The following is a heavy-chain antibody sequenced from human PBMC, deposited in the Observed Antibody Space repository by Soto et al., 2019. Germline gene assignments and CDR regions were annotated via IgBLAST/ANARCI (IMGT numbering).Heavy chain of an antibody. CDR2: IYYSGST. V-gene: IGHV4-39*01. CDR3: ARQMWVWDIVATTGDDYYYGMDV. Sequence: QLQLQESGPGLVKPSETLSLTCTVSGGSISSSSYYWGWIRQPPGKGLEWIGSIYYSGSTYYNPSLKSRVTISVDTSKNQFSLKLSSVTAADTAVYYCARQMWVWDIVATTGDDYYYGMDVWGQGTTVTVSS. D-gene: IGHD5-12*01. CDR1: GGSISSSSYY. J-gene: IGHJ6*02.